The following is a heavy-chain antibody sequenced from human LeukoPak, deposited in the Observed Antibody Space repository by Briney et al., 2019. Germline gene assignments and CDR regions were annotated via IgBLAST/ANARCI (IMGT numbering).Heavy chain of an antibody. CDR3: ATMGAKNFDH. V-gene: IGHV1-2*02. CDR2: INPNTGGT. CDR1: GYTFTDYY. D-gene: IGHD1-26*01. J-gene: IGHJ4*02. Sequence: GASVKVSCKASGYTFTDYYIHWVRQAPGQGLEWLGWINPNTGGTHYVQKFQDRVTMTRDRSIGTAYMEVSRLGSDDTAEYYCATMGAKNFDHWGQGTLVTVSS.